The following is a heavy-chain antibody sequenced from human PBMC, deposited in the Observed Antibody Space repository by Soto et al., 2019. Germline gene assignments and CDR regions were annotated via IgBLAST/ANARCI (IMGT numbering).Heavy chain of an antibody. D-gene: IGHD3-22*01. CDR1: GFTFSNSA. V-gene: IGHV1-58*01. J-gene: IGHJ3*02. Sequence: GASVKVSCKASGFTFSNSAVQWVRQARGHRLEWIGWIVLGSGNTKYAQKIQERVTITRDMSTSTAYMELSSLRSEDTAVYYCATPNHHYADRGGYYPNDGFDIWRLGTRVTVTS. CDR2: IVLGSGNT. CDR3: ATPNHHYADRGGYYPNDGFDI.